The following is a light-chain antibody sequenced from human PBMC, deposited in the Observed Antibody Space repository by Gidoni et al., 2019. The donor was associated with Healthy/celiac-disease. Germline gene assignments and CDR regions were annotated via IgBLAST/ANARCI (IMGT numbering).Light chain of an antibody. CDR1: QSISSY. CDR2: AAS. Sequence: DIQMTQSPSSLSASVGDRVTITCRASQSISSYLNWYQQKPGKAPKLLIHAASSLQSGVPSRFSGSGSGTDFTLTISSLQPEDFATYYCQQSYSTPEGLTFGGGTKVEIK. CDR3: QQSYSTPEGLT. J-gene: IGKJ4*01. V-gene: IGKV1-39*01.